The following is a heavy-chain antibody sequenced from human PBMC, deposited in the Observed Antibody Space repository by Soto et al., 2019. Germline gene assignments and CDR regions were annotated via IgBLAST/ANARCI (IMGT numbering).Heavy chain of an antibody. CDR2: FDPEDGET. J-gene: IGHJ4*02. V-gene: IGHV1-24*01. D-gene: IGHD2-2*02. Sequence: ASVKVSCKVYGYTLTELSMHWVRQAPGKGLEWMGGFDPEDGETIYAQKFQGRVTMTEDTSTDTAYMELSSLRSEDTALYYCAVLGYCSSPSFYRVWFGELFDYWGQGALVTVSS. CDR3: AVLGYCSSPSFYRVWFGELFDY. CDR1: GYTLTELS.